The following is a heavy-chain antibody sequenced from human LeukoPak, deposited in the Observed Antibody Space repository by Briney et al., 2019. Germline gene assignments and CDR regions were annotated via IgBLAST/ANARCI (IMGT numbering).Heavy chain of an antibody. Sequence: PGGSLRVSCAASEFTFSSYAMTWVRQAPGKGLEWVSTISADGGSTYYADSVKGRFTISRDNSKNTLCLQMNSLRAEDTAVYSCAKDLAYDTSGYPSWYFDLWGRGTLVTVSS. CDR1: EFTFSSYA. D-gene: IGHD3-22*01. CDR2: ISADGGST. V-gene: IGHV3-23*01. CDR3: AKDLAYDTSGYPSWYFDL. J-gene: IGHJ2*01.